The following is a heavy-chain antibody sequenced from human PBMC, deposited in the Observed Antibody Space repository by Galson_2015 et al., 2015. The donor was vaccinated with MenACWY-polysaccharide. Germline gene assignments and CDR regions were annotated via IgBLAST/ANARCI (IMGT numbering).Heavy chain of an antibody. Sequence: SVKVSCKASGYTFTSYGISWERQSPGQGLEWMGWNSADNGNTNYAQKLQGRVTMTTDTSTSTAYMELRSLRSDDTAVYYCAITEITMIVVAADYWGQGTLVTVSS. V-gene: IGHV1-18*01. D-gene: IGHD3-22*01. CDR1: GYTFTSYG. CDR2: NSADNGNT. CDR3: AITEITMIVVAADY. J-gene: IGHJ4*02.